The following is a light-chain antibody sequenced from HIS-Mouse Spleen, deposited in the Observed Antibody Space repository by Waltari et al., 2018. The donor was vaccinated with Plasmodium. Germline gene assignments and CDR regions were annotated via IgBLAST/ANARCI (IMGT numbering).Light chain of an antibody. V-gene: IGLV3-10*01. CDR2: EDS. Sequence: SYELPQPPSVSVSPGQTARIPCSGDALPKKYAYWYQQKSGQAPVLVIYEDSKRPSGTPERFSGSSSGTMATLTISGAQVEDEADYYGYSTDSSGNHRVFGGGTKLTVL. J-gene: IGLJ3*02. CDR1: ALPKKY. CDR3: YSTDSSGNHRV.